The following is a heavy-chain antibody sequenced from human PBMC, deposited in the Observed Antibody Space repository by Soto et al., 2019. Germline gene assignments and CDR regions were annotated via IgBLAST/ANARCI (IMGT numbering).Heavy chain of an antibody. D-gene: IGHD4-17*01. J-gene: IGHJ5*02. CDR2: MHYGGNS. Sequence: SETLSLTCTVSGGSISSYYCSWFRQPPGKGLERIGHMHYGGNSDYNPSLRSRVTMSVDTSKNQFSLKLSSVTAADTAVYYCARVKWTVTPTRYNWFDPWGQGTLVTVSS. CDR1: GGSISSYY. V-gene: IGHV4-59*12. CDR3: ARVKWTVTPTRYNWFDP.